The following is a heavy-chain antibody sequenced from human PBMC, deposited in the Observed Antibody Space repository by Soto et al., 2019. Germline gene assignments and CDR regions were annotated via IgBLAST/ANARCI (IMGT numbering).Heavy chain of an antibody. CDR3: AREVEQQLVLGWFDP. CDR1: GFTFSSYS. CDR2: ISSSSSYI. V-gene: IGHV3-21*01. J-gene: IGHJ5*02. Sequence: EVQLVESGGGLVKSGGSLRLSCAASGFTFSSYSMNWVRQAPGKGLEWVSSISSSSSYIYYADSVKGRFTISRDNAKNSLYLQMNSLRAEDTAVYYCAREVEQQLVLGWFDPWGQGTLVTVSS. D-gene: IGHD6-13*01.